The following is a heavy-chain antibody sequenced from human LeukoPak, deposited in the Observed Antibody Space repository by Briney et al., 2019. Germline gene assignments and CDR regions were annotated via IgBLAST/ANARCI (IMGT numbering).Heavy chain of an antibody. J-gene: IGHJ4*02. CDR1: GGSISSSSYY. CDR3: VRYCSSTTCYTRAVDY. D-gene: IGHD2-2*02. Sequence: SETLSLTCTVSGGSISSSSYYWGWIRQPPGKGLEWIGSIYYSGSAYYNPSLKSRVTISVDTSKNQFSLKLSSVTAADTAVYYCVRYCSSTTCYTRAVDYWGQGTLVTVSS. V-gene: IGHV4-39*07. CDR2: IYYSGSA.